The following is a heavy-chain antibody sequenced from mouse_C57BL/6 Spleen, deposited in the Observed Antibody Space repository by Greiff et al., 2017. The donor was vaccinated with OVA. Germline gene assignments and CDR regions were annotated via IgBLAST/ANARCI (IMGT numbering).Heavy chain of an antibody. Sequence: EVKLVESGEGLVKPGGSLKLSCAASGFTFSSYAMSWVRQTPEKRLEWVAYISSGGDYIYYADNVKGRFTISRDNARNTLYLQMSSLKSEDTAMYYCTRDKGGDPFAYWGQGTLVTVSA. J-gene: IGHJ3*01. CDR1: GFTFSSYA. CDR3: TRDKGGDPFAY. CDR2: ISSGGDYI. V-gene: IGHV5-9-1*02.